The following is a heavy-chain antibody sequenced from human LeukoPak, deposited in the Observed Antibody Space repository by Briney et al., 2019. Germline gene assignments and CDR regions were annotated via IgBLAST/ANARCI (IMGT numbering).Heavy chain of an antibody. J-gene: IGHJ6*03. Sequence: PSETLSLTCTVSGGSISSSSYYWGWIRQPPGKGLEWIGSIYYSGSTYYNPSLKSRVTISVDTSKNQFSLKLSSVTAADTAVYYCARRVERYCSSTSCYSSEWYYMDVWGKGTTVTVSS. D-gene: IGHD2-2*01. CDR2: IYYSGST. CDR1: GGSISSSSYY. V-gene: IGHV4-39*07. CDR3: ARRVERYCSSTSCYSSEWYYMDV.